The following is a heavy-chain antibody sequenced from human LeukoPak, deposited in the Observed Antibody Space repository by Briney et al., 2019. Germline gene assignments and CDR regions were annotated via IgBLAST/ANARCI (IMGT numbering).Heavy chain of an antibody. J-gene: IGHJ4*02. D-gene: IGHD5-24*01. CDR2: INTCDGDT. CDR3: AKGSSMGPISFYLDY. Sequence: ASVKVSCKASGYTFTTCAIHWVRQAAGQRLEWMGLINTCDGDTIYSQKFQGRVTITRDTSANTAYLELDSLTSKDTAVYYCAKGSSMGPISFYLDYWGQGTLVAVSS. V-gene: IGHV1-3*04. CDR1: GYTFTTCA.